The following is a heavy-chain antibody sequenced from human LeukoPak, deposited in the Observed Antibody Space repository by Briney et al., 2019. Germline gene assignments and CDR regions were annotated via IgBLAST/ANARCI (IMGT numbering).Heavy chain of an antibody. J-gene: IGHJ4*02. CDR2: INTNTGNP. CDR3: ASHYDSSGYYYPAFDY. D-gene: IGHD3-22*01. Sequence: ASVKVSCKASGYTFTSYAMNWVRQAPGQGLEWMGWINTNTGNPTYAQGFTGRFVFSLDTSVSTAYLQISSLKAEDTAVYYCASHYDSSGYYYPAFDYWGQGTLVTVSS. CDR1: GYTFTSYA. V-gene: IGHV7-4-1*02.